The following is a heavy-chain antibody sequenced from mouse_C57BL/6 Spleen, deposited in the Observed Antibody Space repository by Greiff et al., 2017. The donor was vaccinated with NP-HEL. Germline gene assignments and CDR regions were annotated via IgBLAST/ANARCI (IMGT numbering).Heavy chain of an antibody. V-gene: IGHV1-59*01. CDR3: ARKRPSGAYYSNFDY. CDR2: IDPSDSYT. J-gene: IGHJ2*01. CDR1: GYTFTSYW. D-gene: IGHD2-5*01. Sequence: QVQLKQPGAELVRPGTSVKLSCKASGYTFTSYWMHWVKQRPGQGLEWIGVIDPSDSYTNYNQKFKGKATLTVDTSSSTAYMQLSSLTSEDSAVYYCARKRPSGAYYSNFDYWGQGTTLTVSS.